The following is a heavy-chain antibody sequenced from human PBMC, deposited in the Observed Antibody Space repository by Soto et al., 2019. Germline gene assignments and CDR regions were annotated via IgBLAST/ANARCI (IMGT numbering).Heavy chain of an antibody. CDR3: VRFNWNAGFVY. J-gene: IGHJ4*02. D-gene: IGHD1-1*01. Sequence: PGGSLRLSCAVSGFTFSSFSMNWVRQAPGKGLEWVSHITGSTTTTYYADSVKGRFTVSRDNAKNSLYLQMNSLRDDDTAVYYCVRFNWNAGFVYWGQGTLVTVSS. CDR2: ITGSTTTT. CDR1: GFTFSSFS. V-gene: IGHV3-48*02.